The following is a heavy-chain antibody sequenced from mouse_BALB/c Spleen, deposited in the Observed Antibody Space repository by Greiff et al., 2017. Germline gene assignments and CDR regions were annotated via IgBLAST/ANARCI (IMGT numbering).Heavy chain of an antibody. CDR1: GYSFTGYY. V-gene: IGHV1S34*01. J-gene: IGHJ3*01. CDR2: ISCYNGAT. D-gene: IGHD2-3*01. CDR3: ARSGFDDGYPAWFAY. Sequence: LVKTGASVKISCKASGYSFTGYYMYWVKQSHGKSLEWIGYISCYNGATSYNQKFKGKATFTVDTSSSTAYMQFNSLTSEDSAVYYCARSGFDDGYPAWFAYWGQGTLVTVSA.